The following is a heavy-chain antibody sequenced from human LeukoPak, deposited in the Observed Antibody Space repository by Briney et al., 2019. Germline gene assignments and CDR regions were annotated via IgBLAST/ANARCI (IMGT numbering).Heavy chain of an antibody. CDR3: ARGGAARLHFQN. J-gene: IGHJ1*01. CDR2: IYHGGST. D-gene: IGHD6-6*01. V-gene: IGHV4-59*01. Sequence: SETLSLTCTVSGGSISTYYWNWIRQPPGKGLEWIGYIYHGGSTNYNPSLQSRVTISVDTSKNQFSLNLNSVTAADTAVYYCARGGAARLHFQNWGQGTLVTVSS. CDR1: GGSISTYY.